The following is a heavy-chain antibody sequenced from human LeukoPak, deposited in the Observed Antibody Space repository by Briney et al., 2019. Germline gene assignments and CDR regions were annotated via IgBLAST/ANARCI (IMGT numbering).Heavy chain of an antibody. V-gene: IGHV4-30-4*02. J-gene: IGHJ4*02. CDR3: ARDRSDYYDSSGYGGYFDY. CDR1: GGSISSGDYY. Sequence: SETLSPTCTVSGGSISSGDYYWSRIRQPPGKGLEWIGYIYYSGSTYYNPSLKSRVTISVDTSKNQFSLKLSSVTAADTAVYYCARDRSDYYDSSGYGGYFDYWGQGTLVTVSS. CDR2: IYYSGST. D-gene: IGHD3-22*01.